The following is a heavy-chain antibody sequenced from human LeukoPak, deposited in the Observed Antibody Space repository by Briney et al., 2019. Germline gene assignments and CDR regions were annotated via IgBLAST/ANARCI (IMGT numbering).Heavy chain of an antibody. D-gene: IGHD6-13*01. V-gene: IGHV1-18*01. J-gene: IGHJ5*02. CDR3: ARDGGITVADSFNP. Sequence: APVKVSCKASGYSSTNSGISWVRQSPRQGLKWRRGFHIYRGNTNYAQKFQGRVTMTTDTSTSTVYMEVRGLRSDDTAMYYCARDGGITVADSFNPWGQGTLVTVSS. CDR2: FHIYRGNT. CDR1: GYSSTNSG.